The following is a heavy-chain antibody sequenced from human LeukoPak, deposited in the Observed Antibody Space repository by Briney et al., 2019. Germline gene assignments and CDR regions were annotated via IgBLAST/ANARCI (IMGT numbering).Heavy chain of an antibody. Sequence: SETLSLTCAVSGGSISSSNWWSWVRPPPGKGLEWIGEIYHSGSTNYNPSLKSRVTISVDKSKNQFSLKLSSVTAADTAVYYCARGGTTVAGTCWFDPWGQGTLVTVSS. D-gene: IGHD6-19*01. J-gene: IGHJ5*02. CDR1: GGSISSSNW. CDR3: ARGGTTVAGTCWFDP. V-gene: IGHV4-4*02. CDR2: IYHSGST.